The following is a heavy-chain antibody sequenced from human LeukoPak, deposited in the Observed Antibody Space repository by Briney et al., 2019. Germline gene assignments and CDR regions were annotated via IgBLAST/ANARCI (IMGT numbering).Heavy chain of an antibody. CDR2: IYYSGST. CDR3: ARDRLESDGIDV. D-gene: IGHD3-3*01. V-gene: IGHV4-31*03. CDR1: GGSISSGGYY. Sequence: SETLSLTCTVSGGSISSGGYYWSWIRQHRGKGLEWIGYIYYSGSTYYNPSLKSRVTISVDTSKNQFSLKLSSVTAADTAVYYCARDRLESDGIDVCGQGTTVTVSS. J-gene: IGHJ6*02.